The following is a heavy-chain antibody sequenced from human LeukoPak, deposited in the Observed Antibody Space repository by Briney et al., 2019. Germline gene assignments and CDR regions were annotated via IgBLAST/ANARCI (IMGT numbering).Heavy chain of an antibody. J-gene: IGHJ4*02. CDR2: ISGSGGST. D-gene: IGHD4-23*01. Sequence: PGGSLRLSCAASGFTFSGFAMSWVRQAPGKGLEWVSAISGSGGSTYYADSVKGRFTISRDNSKNTLYLQMNSLRAEDTAVYYCAKDRTPRNSLPQNFDYWGQGTLVTVSS. CDR3: AKDRTPRNSLPQNFDY. CDR1: GFTFSGFA. V-gene: IGHV3-23*01.